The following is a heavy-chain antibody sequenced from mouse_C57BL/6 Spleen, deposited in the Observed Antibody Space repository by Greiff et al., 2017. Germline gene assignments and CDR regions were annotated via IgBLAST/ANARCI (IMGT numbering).Heavy chain of an antibody. Sequence: VQLQQPGAELVMPGASVKLSCKASGYTFTSYWMHWVKQSPGQGLEWIGELDPSDSYTNYNQKFKGKSTLTVDNASSTAYMQLSSLTSEDAAVYYCARGGYGNYAGYFDVWGTGTTVTVSS. V-gene: IGHV1-69*01. D-gene: IGHD2-10*02. CDR1: GYTFTSYW. CDR3: ARGGYGNYAGYFDV. CDR2: LDPSDSYT. J-gene: IGHJ1*03.